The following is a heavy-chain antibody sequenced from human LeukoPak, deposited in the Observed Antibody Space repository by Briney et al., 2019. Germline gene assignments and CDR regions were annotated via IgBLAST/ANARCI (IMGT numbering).Heavy chain of an antibody. D-gene: IGHD2-21*02. J-gene: IGHJ4*02. V-gene: IGHV3-23*01. Sequence: AGGSLRLSCEASPFIFSGHWLNWVRQTPGKGLEWVAAISASGSATSYADSVRGRFTISRDNSKSTTYLQMNSLRAEDTAVYYCARDLDIVVVTATTTSGSYDYWGQGTLVTVSS. CDR3: ARDLDIVVVTATTTSGSYDY. CDR2: ISASGSAT. CDR1: PFIFSGHW.